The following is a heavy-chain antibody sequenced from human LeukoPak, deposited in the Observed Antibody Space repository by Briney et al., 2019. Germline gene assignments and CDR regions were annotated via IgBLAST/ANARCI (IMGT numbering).Heavy chain of an antibody. CDR1: GFTFSTYE. Sequence: GGSLRLSCAASGFTFSTYEMNWVRQAPGKGLEWVSYIGSSGSTVYYADSVKGRFTISRDNAKNSLYLQMNSLRDEYTAVYYCARDKGGMVPFDHWGQGTLVTVSS. CDR2: IGSSGSTV. CDR3: ARDKGGMVPFDH. V-gene: IGHV3-48*03. J-gene: IGHJ4*02. D-gene: IGHD3-10*01.